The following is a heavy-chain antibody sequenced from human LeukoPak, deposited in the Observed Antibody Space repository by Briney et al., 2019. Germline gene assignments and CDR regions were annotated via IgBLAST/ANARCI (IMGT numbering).Heavy chain of an antibody. CDR1: GGSFSGYY. V-gene: IGHV4-34*01. J-gene: IGHJ4*02. D-gene: IGHD3-22*01. CDR2: INHSGST. CDR3: AREVVVTMRTQYYFDY. Sequence: PSETLSLTCAVYGGSFSGYYWSWIRQPPGKGLEWIGEINHSGSTNYNPSLKSRVTISVDTSKNQFSLKLSSVTAADTAVYYCAREVVVTMRTQYYFDYWGQGTLVTVSS.